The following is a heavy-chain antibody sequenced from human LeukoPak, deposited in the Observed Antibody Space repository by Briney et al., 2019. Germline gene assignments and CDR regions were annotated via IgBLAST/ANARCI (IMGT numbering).Heavy chain of an antibody. CDR3: ARGEHYDSSGSSY. V-gene: IGHV1-69*05. J-gene: IGHJ4*02. CDR1: GGTFSSYA. D-gene: IGHD3-22*01. CDR2: IIPIFGTA. Sequence: SVKVSCKASGGTFSSYAISWVRQAPGQGLEWMGRIIPIFGTANYAQKFQGRVTITTDESTSTAYMKLSSLRSEDTAVYYCARGEHYDSSGSSYWGQGTLVTVSS.